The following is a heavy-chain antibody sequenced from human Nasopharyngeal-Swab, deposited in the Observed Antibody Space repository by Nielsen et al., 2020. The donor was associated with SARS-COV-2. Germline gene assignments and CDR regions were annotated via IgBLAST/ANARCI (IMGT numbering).Heavy chain of an antibody. D-gene: IGHD3-22*01. CDR3: ARSLYYYDSSGYFSHAFDI. J-gene: IGHJ3*02. V-gene: IGHV1-8*02. CDR1: GGTFSSYA. CDR2: MNPNSGNT. Sequence: ASVKVSCKASGGTFSSYAINWVRQATGQGLEWMGWMNPNSGNTGYAQKFQGRVTMTRNTSISTAYMELSSLRSEDTAVYYCARSLYYYDSSGYFSHAFDIWGQGTMVTVSS.